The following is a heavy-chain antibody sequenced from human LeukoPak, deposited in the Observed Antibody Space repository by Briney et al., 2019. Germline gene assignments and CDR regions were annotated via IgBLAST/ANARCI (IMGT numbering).Heavy chain of an antibody. V-gene: IGHV3-7*01. CDR1: GFSFRGYW. D-gene: IGHD2-15*01. CDR2: INQDGSEK. J-gene: IGHJ4*02. Sequence: GGSLRLSCVASGFSFRGYWMSWVRQAPGKGLEWVANINQDGSEKYYVDSVRGRFTISRDNAKNSVYLQMNSLRAEDTAVYYCAREGGRTNWDYFDYWGQGTLVTVSS. CDR3: AREGGRTNWDYFDY.